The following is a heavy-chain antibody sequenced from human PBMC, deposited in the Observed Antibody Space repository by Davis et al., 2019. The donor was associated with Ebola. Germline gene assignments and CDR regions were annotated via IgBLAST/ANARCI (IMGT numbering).Heavy chain of an antibody. J-gene: IGHJ6*03. Sequence: ASVKVSCKASGYTFTGYYIHWVRQAPGQGFEWMGWINPKSGATYYAQKFQDRVTMTRDTSIRIVYMELSSLRPDDTAVYYCARDLATAGYNYYYMDVWGKGTTVTVSS. CDR3: ARDLATAGYNYYYMDV. V-gene: IGHV1-2*02. CDR1: GYTFTGYY. D-gene: IGHD6-13*01. CDR2: INPKSGAT.